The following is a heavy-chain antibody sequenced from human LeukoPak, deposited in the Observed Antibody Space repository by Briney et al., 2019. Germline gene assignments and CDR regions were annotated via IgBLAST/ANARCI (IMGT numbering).Heavy chain of an antibody. D-gene: IGHD2-2*02. J-gene: IGHJ5*02. CDR3: AKGVGGVVVPAAIPSWFDP. CDR2: IYSCGST. Sequence: GGSLRLPCAASGFTVTSNYMSWVRQAPGKGLEWVSVIYSCGSTYYGDSVKGRFTISRDNSKNTLYLQMNGLRAEDTAVYYCAKGVGGVVVPAAIPSWFDPWGQGTLVTVSS. V-gene: IGHV3-66*03. CDR1: GFTVTSNY.